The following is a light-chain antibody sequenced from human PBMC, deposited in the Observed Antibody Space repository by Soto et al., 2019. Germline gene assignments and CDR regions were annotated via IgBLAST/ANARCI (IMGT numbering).Light chain of an antibody. Sequence: SYELTQPPSMSVAPGQTARLTCGGDTIGTKSVHWYQQRPGQAPVLVVSDDSDRPSGIPERFSGSKSGTSASLAISGLQSDDEAIYYCASWDNSLNGLYVFGVGTKLTVL. CDR3: ASWDNSLNGLYV. J-gene: IGLJ1*01. CDR1: TIGTKS. CDR2: DDS. V-gene: IGLV3-21*02.